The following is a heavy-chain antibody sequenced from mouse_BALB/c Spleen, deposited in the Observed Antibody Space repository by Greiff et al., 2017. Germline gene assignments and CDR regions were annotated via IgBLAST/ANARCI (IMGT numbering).Heavy chain of an antibody. D-gene: IGHD3-2*01. CDR3: ARDSPYYFDY. J-gene: IGHJ2*01. V-gene: IGHV1S135*01. Sequence: VQLQQSGPELMKPGASVKISCKASGYSFTSYYMHWVKQSHGKSLEWIGYIDPFNGGTSYNQKFKGKATLTVDKSSSTAYMHLSSLTSEDSAVYCCARDSPYYFDYWGQGTTLTVSS. CDR1: GYSFTSYY. CDR2: IDPFNGGT.